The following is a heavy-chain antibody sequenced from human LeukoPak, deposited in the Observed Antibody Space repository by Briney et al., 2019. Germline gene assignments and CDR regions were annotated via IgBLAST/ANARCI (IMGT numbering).Heavy chain of an antibody. V-gene: IGHV3-30-3*01. CDR3: ASLLRFLEWLSKDYGMDV. D-gene: IGHD3-3*01. CDR1: GFTFSSYA. Sequence: GGALRLSCAASGFTFSSYAMHWVRQAPGKGLGWVAVISYDGSNKYYADSVKGRFTISRDNSKNTLYLQMNSLRAEDTAVYYCASLLRFLEWLSKDYGMDVWGQGTTVTVSS. J-gene: IGHJ6*02. CDR2: ISYDGSNK.